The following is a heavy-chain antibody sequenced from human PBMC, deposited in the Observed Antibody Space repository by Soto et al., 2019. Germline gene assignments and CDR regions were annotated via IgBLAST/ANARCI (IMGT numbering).Heavy chain of an antibody. V-gene: IGHV1-69*01. CDR1: GGTFSKYA. CDR3: ARSLRDRTYYYGMAV. D-gene: IGHD3-22*01. Sequence: QVQLVQSGAEMQQPGASVRVSCKASGGTFSKYAFSWVRQAPGQGLEWLGGTIPMFGTPNYAKRFQGRDAISADEATATVYMELSSLRSEDTAVYFCARSLRDRTYYYGMAVWGQGTTVTVSS. J-gene: IGHJ6*02. CDR2: TIPMFGTP.